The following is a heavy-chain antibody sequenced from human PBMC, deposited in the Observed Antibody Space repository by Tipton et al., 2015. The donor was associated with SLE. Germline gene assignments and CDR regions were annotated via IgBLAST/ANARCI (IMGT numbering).Heavy chain of an antibody. V-gene: IGHV4-39*07. CDR1: GGSISSSSYY. D-gene: IGHD3/OR15-3a*01. Sequence: LRLSCTVSGGSISSSSYYWGWIRQPPGKGLEWIGEINHSGSVNYNPSLKSRVTISVDMSKSQFSLNLSSVTAADTAVYYCAGTGDYFDYWGQGTLVTVSS. J-gene: IGHJ4*02. CDR3: AGTGDYFDY. CDR2: INHSGSV.